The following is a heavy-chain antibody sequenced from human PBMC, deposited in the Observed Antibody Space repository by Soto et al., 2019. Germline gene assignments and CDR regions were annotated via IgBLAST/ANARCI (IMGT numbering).Heavy chain of an antibody. CDR1: GGTFSSYA. D-gene: IGHD3-9*01. J-gene: IGHJ6*02. V-gene: IGHV1-69*13. Sequence: ASVKVSCKASGGTFSSYAISWVRQAPGQGREWMGGIIPIFGTANYAQKFQGRVTITADESTSTAYMELSSLRSEDTAVYYCAREVGGSYDILTGYYRDYYGMDVWGQGXTVTVSS. CDR3: AREVGGSYDILTGYYRDYYGMDV. CDR2: IIPIFGTA.